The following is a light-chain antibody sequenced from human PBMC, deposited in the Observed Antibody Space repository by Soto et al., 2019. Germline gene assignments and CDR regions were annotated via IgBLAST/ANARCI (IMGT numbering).Light chain of an antibody. J-gene: IGKJ1*01. Sequence: EIVVTQSPATLSLSPGERATLSCRASQSVSSYLAWYQQKPGQAPRLLIYDASNRATGIPARFSGSGSGTDFTLTISSLEPEDLAVYHCQQYNKWPQTFGQGTKVDIK. V-gene: IGKV3-11*01. CDR1: QSVSSY. CDR3: QQYNKWPQT. CDR2: DAS.